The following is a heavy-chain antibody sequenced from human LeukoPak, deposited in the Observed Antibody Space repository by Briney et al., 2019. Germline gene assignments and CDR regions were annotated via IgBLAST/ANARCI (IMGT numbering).Heavy chain of an antibody. CDR3: ARDGYCSSTSCYYYYGMDV. D-gene: IGHD2-2*03. Sequence: QAGGSLRLSCAASGFTFSSYCMSWVRQAPGKGLEWVANIKQEGSEKYYADSVKGRFTISRDNAKNSLYLQKNSLRAEDTAVYYRARDGYCSSTSCYYYYGMDVWGKGTTVTVSS. V-gene: IGHV3-7*01. J-gene: IGHJ6*04. CDR1: GFTFSSYC. CDR2: IKQEGSEK.